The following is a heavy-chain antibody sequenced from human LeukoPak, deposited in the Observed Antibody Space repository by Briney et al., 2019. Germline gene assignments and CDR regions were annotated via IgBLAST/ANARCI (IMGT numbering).Heavy chain of an antibody. D-gene: IGHD2-21*02. V-gene: IGHV3-7*01. CDR3: AGQEPPCGGDCYSNDY. CDR1: GFTFSDYW. Sequence: GGSLRLSCSASGFTFSDYWMTWVRQAPGKGLEWVANINQDGGEAYYVDSVKGRLTVSRDNAKNSLYLQLNNLRVDDTAVYYCAGQEPPCGGDCYSNDYWGQGTLVTVSS. CDR2: INQDGGEA. J-gene: IGHJ4*02.